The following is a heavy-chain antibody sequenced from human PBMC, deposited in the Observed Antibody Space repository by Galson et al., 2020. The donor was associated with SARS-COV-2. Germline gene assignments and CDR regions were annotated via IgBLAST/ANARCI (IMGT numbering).Heavy chain of an antibody. CDR1: GYSISSGYY. CDR3: ARFLPAATPFDY. J-gene: IGHJ4*02. D-gene: IGHD2-2*01. Sequence: SETLSLTCTVSGYSISSGYYWGWIRQPPGKGLEWIGSIYHSGSTYYNPSLKSRVTISVDTSKNQFSLKLSSVTAVDTAVYYCARFLPAATPFDYWGQGTLVTVSS. CDR2: IYHSGST. V-gene: IGHV4-38-2*02.